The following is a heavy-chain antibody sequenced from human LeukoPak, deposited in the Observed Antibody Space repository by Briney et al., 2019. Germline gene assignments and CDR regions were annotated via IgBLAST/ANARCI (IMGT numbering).Heavy chain of an antibody. CDR1: GYTFTSYG. CDR3: ASPSNYYDSSGYSYPGYYYYGMDV. J-gene: IGHJ6*02. V-gene: IGHV1-18*01. Sequence: ASVKVSCKASGYTFTSYGISWVRQAPGQGLEWMGWISAYNGNTNYAQKLQGRVTMTTDTSTSTAYMELRSLRSDDTAVYYCASPSNYYDSSGYSYPGYYYYGMDVWGQGTTVTVSS. D-gene: IGHD3-22*01. CDR2: ISAYNGNT.